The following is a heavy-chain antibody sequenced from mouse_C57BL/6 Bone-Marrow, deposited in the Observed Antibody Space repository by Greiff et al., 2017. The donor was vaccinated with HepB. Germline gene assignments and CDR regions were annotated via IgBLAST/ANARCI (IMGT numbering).Heavy chain of an antibody. V-gene: IGHV5-9-1*02. J-gene: IGHJ1*03. CDR1: GFTFSSYA. CDR3: TREEVYYGSSPLD. Sequence: EVKLVESGEGLVKPGGSLKLSCAASGFTFSSYAMSWVRQTPEKRLEWVAYISSGGDYIYYADTVKGRFTISRDNARNTLYLQMSSLKSEDTAMYYCTREEVYYGSSPLDWGTGTTVTVSS. D-gene: IGHD1-1*01. CDR2: ISSGGDYI.